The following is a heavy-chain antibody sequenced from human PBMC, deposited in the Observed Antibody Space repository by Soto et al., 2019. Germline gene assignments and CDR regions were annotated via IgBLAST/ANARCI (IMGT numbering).Heavy chain of an antibody. J-gene: IGHJ1*01. V-gene: IGHV3-30*04. CDR2: VSSDGKDK. CDR3: VRQLSFVVGTLTTREHFFQH. CDR1: GFTFNTYA. Sequence: LVESGGGVAQPGKSQTLSCAASGFTFNTYAFHWVRHAPGKGLEWVAVVSSDGKDKFYADSVSGRFTISRDDSKDTLFLHMNSLRTEDTAVYFCVRQLSFVVGTLTTREHFFQHWGRGTLVTVSS. D-gene: IGHD2-21*02.